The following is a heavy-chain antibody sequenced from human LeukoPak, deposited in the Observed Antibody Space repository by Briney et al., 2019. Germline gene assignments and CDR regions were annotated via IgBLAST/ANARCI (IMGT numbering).Heavy chain of an antibody. CDR1: GGSISSSNW. J-gene: IGHJ4*02. CDR2: IYHSGST. CDR3: ARVSSGATTVDY. Sequence: SETLSLTCAVSGGSISSSNWWSWVRQPPGKGLEWIGEIYHSGSTNYDPSLKSRVTISVDKSKNQFSLKLSSVTAADTAVYYCARVSSGATTVDYWGQGTLVTVSS. V-gene: IGHV4-4*02. D-gene: IGHD1-26*01.